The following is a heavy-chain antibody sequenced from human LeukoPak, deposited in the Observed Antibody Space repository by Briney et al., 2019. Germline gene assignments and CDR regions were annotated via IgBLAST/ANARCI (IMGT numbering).Heavy chain of an antibody. D-gene: IGHD3-22*01. CDR2: IYYTGHT. Sequence: PSEILSLTCTVSGGSISGYYWSWIRQPPGKGLDWIGYIYYTGHTIYNPSLRSRVTISVDTSKNQLSPTLTSVTAADTAVYYCARHSDKSYDSCPYFPWGQGTLVTVSS. CDR1: GGSISGYY. J-gene: IGHJ5*02. V-gene: IGHV4-59*01. CDR3: ARHSDKSYDSCPYFP.